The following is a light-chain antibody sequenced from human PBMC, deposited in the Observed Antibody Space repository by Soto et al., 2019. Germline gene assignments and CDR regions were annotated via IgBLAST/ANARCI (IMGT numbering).Light chain of an antibody. Sequence: DIQMTQSPSSLFASVADRVTITCRASQSISAYLNWYQQRPGKAPSLLIYAATRLHSGVPSRFSGSGSGTDFTLTISSLQPEDFATYYCQRSYRSISFGQGTRLEMK. J-gene: IGKJ5*01. CDR1: QSISAY. V-gene: IGKV1-39*01. CDR3: QRSYRSIS. CDR2: AAT.